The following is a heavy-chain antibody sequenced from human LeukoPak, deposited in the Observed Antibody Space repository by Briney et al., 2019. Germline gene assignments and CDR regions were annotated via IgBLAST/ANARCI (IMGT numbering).Heavy chain of an antibody. CDR1: GFTFSSYW. J-gene: IGHJ4*02. V-gene: IGHV3-9*03. CDR2: ISWNSGSI. Sequence: GGSLRLSCAASGFTFSSYWMSWVRQAPGKGLEWVSGISWNSGSIGYADSVKGRFTISRDNAKNSLYLQMNSLRAEDMALYYCAKGTSYYYDSSGYFDYWGQGTLVTVSS. CDR3: AKGTSYYYDSSGYFDY. D-gene: IGHD3-22*01.